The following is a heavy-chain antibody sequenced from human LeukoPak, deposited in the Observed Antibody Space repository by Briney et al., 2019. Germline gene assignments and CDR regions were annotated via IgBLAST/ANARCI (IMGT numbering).Heavy chain of an antibody. CDR3: ARGYCSFTSCYFAFEI. CDR2: VYYSGAT. Sequence: PSETLSLTCTVSGGSISNFSWSWIRQPPGKGLEWIGSVYYSGATHYNPSLKSRVTISVDTSKNQFSLKLSSVTAADTAVYYCARGYCSFTSCYFAFEIWGQGTVVTVSS. CDR1: GGSISNFS. V-gene: IGHV4-59*01. D-gene: IGHD2-2*01. J-gene: IGHJ3*02.